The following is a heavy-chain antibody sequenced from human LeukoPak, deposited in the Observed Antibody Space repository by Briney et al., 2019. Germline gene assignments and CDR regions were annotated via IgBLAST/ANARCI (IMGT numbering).Heavy chain of an antibody. J-gene: IGHJ6*02. CDR3: ARDAYCGGDCYGMDV. CDR1: GFTFSSYS. Sequence: GWSLRLSCAASGFTFSSYSMNWVRQAPGKGLEWISYISSGSNTIYYADSVKGRFTISRDNAKNSLYLQMNSLRAEDTAVYYCARDAYCGGDCYGMDVWGQGATVTVSS. D-gene: IGHD2-21*01. CDR2: ISSGSNTI. V-gene: IGHV3-48*04.